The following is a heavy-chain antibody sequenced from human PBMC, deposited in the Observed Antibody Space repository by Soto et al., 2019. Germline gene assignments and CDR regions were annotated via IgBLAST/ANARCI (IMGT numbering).Heavy chain of an antibody. CDR1: GGSLSSISYY. CDR3: AKNPPDDSSSLYKGDNYYNYGMDV. CDR2: IDYSEST. Sequence: QMQLQESGPGLVKPSETLSLTCTVSGGSLSSISYYWGWLRQPPGNGLEWIGSIDYSESTYDNPSLTSRVTISVDTSKNQFSLTLSCVTAADTAVYYCAKNPPDDSSSLYKGDNYYNYGMDVWGPGTTVTVSS. J-gene: IGHJ6*02. V-gene: IGHV4-39*01. D-gene: IGHD6-13*01.